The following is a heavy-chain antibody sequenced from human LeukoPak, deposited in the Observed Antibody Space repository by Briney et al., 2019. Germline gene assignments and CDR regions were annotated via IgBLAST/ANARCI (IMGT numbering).Heavy chain of an antibody. D-gene: IGHD2-15*01. Sequence: SETLSLTCTVSGDSISNYYWSWIRQPAGKGLEWIGRITIGGNNDYNPSLKSRVTMSADTSKNQFSLRLSSVTAADTALYYCARGWYCSGGICQSSTDVWGKGTTVTVSS. CDR3: ARGWYCSGGICQSSTDV. V-gene: IGHV4-4*07. J-gene: IGHJ6*04. CDR2: ITIGGNN. CDR1: GDSISNYY.